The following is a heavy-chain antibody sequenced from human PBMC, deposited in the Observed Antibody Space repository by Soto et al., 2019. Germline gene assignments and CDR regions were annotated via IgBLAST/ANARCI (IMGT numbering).Heavy chain of an antibody. CDR3: ARDLGYCSSTSCSTAHY. CDR1: GFTFSSYS. D-gene: IGHD2-2*01. V-gene: IGHV3-21*01. J-gene: IGHJ4*02. CDR2: ISSSSSYI. Sequence: PGGSLRLSCAASGFTFSSYSMNWVRQAPGKGLEWVSSISSSSSYIYYADSVKGRFTISRDNAKNSLYLQMNSLRAEDTAVYYCARDLGYCSSTSCSTAHYWGQGTLVTVSS.